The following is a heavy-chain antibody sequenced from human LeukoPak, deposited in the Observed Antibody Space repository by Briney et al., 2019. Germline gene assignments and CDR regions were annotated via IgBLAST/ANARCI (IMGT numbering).Heavy chain of an antibody. V-gene: IGHV3-23*01. Sequence: GGSLRLSCAASGFTFRTYGMSWVRQAPGKGLEWVSAIGSGGTTYYTDSVKGRFTISRDNSKTTLYLQMSSLRAEDTAVYYRAKRDTTMAKGAFDIWGQGTTVTVSS. CDR1: GFTFRTYG. D-gene: IGHD5-18*01. CDR2: IGSGGTT. CDR3: AKRDTTMAKGAFDI. J-gene: IGHJ3*02.